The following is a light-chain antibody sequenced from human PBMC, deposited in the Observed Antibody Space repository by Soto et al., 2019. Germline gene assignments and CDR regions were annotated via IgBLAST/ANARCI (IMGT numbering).Light chain of an antibody. CDR1: QSVFSS. CDR2: GAA. CDR3: QQCNTFWT. Sequence: EIVMTQSPATLSVSPGERATLSCRASQSVFSSLAWYQQKPGQAPRLLIYGAATRATGIPARFSGSGSGTEFTLTISSLQPDDSATYYCQQCNTFWTFGKGTKVDI. J-gene: IGKJ1*01. V-gene: IGKV3-15*01.